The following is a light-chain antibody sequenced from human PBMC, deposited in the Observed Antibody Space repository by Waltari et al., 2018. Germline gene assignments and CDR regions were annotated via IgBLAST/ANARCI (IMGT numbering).Light chain of an antibody. CDR1: ESISSF. CDR3: QQIYSGVT. Sequence: DIQMTQSPSSVSASVGDRVNITCRTSESISSFLNLYQQTPGRAPKLLIYAASALQSDVPSRFSGRGSATELTLTISSLQPDDFATYYCQQIYSGVTFGPGTRVDLK. J-gene: IGKJ3*01. V-gene: IGKV1-39*01. CDR2: AAS.